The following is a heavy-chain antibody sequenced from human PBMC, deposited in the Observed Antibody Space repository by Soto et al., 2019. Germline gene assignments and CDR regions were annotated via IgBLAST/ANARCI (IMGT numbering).Heavy chain of an antibody. V-gene: IGHV3-21*01. CDR3: ARDRGYSDYDYYSDY. CDR1: GFTFNDYT. D-gene: IGHD5-12*01. J-gene: IGHJ4*02. CDR2: ISASSSYI. Sequence: EVRLVESGGGMVKPGGSLRLSCAASGFTFNDYTMNWVRQAPGKELEWVPSISASSSYINYADSVKGRFTISRVNANSSLYLQLNSLRADDAAVYYWARDRGYSDYDYYSDYWGLGTLVTVSS.